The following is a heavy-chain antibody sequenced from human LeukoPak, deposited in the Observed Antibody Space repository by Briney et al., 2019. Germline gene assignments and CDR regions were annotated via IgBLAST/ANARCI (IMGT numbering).Heavy chain of an antibody. CDR3: AWRKYFSTWFEP. V-gene: IGHV5-51*01. CDR2: IYATDFDT. Sequence: GESLKISCQGSGYIFSSYWIGWVRQMPGKGLEWVGIIYATDFDTQYRPSFHGHVSISVAKSTSTAFLQWNSLKTSDTGIYYWAWRKYFSTWFEPWGQGTLVTVSS. D-gene: IGHD1-14*01. J-gene: IGHJ5*02. CDR1: GYIFSSYW.